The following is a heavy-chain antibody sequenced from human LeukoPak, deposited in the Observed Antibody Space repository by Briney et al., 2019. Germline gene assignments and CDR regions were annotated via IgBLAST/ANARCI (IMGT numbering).Heavy chain of an antibody. CDR2: IYSGGST. D-gene: IGHD3-16*01. CDR1: GFTVSSNY. V-gene: IGHV3-53*01. Sequence: AGGSLRLSCAASGFTVSSNYMSWVRQAPGKGLEWVSVIYSGGSTYYADSVKGRFTISRDNSKNTLHLQMNSLRAEDTAVYYCARARNYDYVWGSYPPAGYYFDYWGQGTLVTVSS. J-gene: IGHJ4*02. CDR3: ARARNYDYVWGSYPPAGYYFDY.